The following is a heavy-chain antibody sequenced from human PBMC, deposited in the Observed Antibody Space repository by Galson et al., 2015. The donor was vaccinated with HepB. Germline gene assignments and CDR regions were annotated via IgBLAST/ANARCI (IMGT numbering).Heavy chain of an antibody. V-gene: IGHV3-30*04. CDR3: ARGQWLETYYYYGMDV. CDR2: ISYDGSNK. Sequence: SLRLSCAASGFTFSSYAMHWVRQAPGKGLEWVAVISYDGSNKYYADSVKGRFTISRDNSKNTLYLQMNSLRAEDTAVYYCARGQWLETYYYYGMDVWGQGTTVTVSS. J-gene: IGHJ6*02. CDR1: GFTFSSYA. D-gene: IGHD6-19*01.